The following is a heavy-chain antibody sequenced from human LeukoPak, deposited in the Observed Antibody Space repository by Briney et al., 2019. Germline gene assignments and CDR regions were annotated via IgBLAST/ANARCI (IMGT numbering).Heavy chain of an antibody. D-gene: IGHD3-16*01. CDR2: IWYDGSNK. Sequence: GGSLRPSCAASGFTFSSYGMHWVRQAPGKGLEWVAVIWYDGSNKYYADSVKGRFTISRDNSKNTLYLQMNSLRAEDTAVYYCARLGAAAGYDAFDIWGQGTKVTVSS. CDR3: ARLGAAAGYDAFDI. J-gene: IGHJ3*02. V-gene: IGHV3-33*01. CDR1: GFTFSSYG.